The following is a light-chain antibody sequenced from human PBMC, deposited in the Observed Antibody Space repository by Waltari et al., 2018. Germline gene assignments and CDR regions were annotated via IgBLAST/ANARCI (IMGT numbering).Light chain of an antibody. V-gene: IGKV1-39*01. Sequence: DIQMTQSSSSLSASVGDSFIITCRASQSIRSYLNWYQQKPGKAPKLLIYAASSLQSGVPSRFSGSGSGTDFTLTISSLQPEDFATYYCQQSYSTPRTFGQGTKVEIK. CDR1: QSIRSY. CDR3: QQSYSTPRT. J-gene: IGKJ1*01. CDR2: AAS.